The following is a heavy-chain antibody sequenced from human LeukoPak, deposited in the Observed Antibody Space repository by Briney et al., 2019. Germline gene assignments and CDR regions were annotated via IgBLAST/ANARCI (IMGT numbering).Heavy chain of an antibody. CDR3: ARVMWIQLWPIFDY. D-gene: IGHD5-18*01. V-gene: IGHV3-30*04. J-gene: IGHJ4*02. CDR1: GFTFSSYA. Sequence: GGSLRLSCAASGFTFSSYAMHWVRQAPGKGLEWVAVISYDGSNKYYADSMKGRFTISRDNSKNTLYLQMNSLRAEDTAVYYCARVMWIQLWPIFDYWGQGTLVTVSS. CDR2: ISYDGSNK.